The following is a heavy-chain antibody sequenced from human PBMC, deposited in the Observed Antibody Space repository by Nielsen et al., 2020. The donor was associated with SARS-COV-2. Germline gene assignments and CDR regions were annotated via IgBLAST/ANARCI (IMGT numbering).Heavy chain of an antibody. V-gene: IGHV4-34*01. CDR3: ARGLGKWNYDWFDP. J-gene: IGHJ5*02. D-gene: IGHD1-7*01. CDR2: INHSGST. Sequence: SETLSLTCSVYGGSFSGYYWSWIRQPPGKGLEWIGEINHSGSTNYNPSLKSRVTISVDTSKNQFSLKLSSVTAADTAVYYCARGLGKWNYDWFDPWGQGTLVTVSS. CDR1: GGSFSGYY.